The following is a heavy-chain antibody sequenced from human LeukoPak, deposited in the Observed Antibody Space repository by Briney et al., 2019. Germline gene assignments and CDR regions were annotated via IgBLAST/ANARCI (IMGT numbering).Heavy chain of an antibody. CDR2: IKDGGTTT. Sequence: GGSLRLSCAASGVTFSSYWIHWVRQVPGKGLVWVSRIKDGGTTTDYADSVKGRFTISRDDVKNTLYLQMNSLRAEDTAVYYCTTIRPGYWGRGTLVTVSS. V-gene: IGHV3-74*01. CDR3: TTIRPGY. D-gene: IGHD5-24*01. J-gene: IGHJ4*02. CDR1: GVTFSSYW.